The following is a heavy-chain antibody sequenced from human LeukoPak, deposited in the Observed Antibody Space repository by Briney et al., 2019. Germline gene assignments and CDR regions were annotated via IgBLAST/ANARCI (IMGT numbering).Heavy chain of an antibody. J-gene: IGHJ4*02. CDR1: GGSISSGSYY. Sequence: SSETLSLTCTVSGGSISSGSYYWSWIRQPTGKGLEWIGRIYTSGSTNYNPSLKSRGTISVDTSKNQFSLKLSSVTAADTAVYYCARARVAVFDYWGQGTLVTVSS. CDR3: ARARVAVFDY. D-gene: IGHD2-15*01. V-gene: IGHV4-61*02. CDR2: IYTSGST.